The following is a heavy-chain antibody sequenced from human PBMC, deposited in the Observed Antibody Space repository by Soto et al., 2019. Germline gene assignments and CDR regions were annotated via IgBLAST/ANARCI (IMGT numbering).Heavy chain of an antibody. CDR2: VSHSGNT. J-gene: IGHJ4*02. D-gene: IGHD7-27*01. CDR1: GGSFTGHF. CDR3: ARAKFESTGWHQFDI. Sequence: SETLSLTCTVSGGSFTGHFWSWVRQPPGKGLEWIGEVSHSGNTKYYPSLRSRVTLSADSSKNQISLALTSVTAADTAVYYCARAKFESTGWHQFDIWGQGTLVTVSS. V-gene: IGHV4-34*01.